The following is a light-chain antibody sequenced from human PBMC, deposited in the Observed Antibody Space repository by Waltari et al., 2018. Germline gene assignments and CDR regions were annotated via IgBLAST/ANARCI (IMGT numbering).Light chain of an antibody. Sequence: EIVMTQSPATLSGSPGESATLSCRASQSVGSNFAWYQQKPGQAPRLLISGASTGATGVPARFSGSGSGTEFTLTISSLQSEDFAIYYCQQHNNWPLTFGGGTKVESK. CDR1: QSVGSN. CDR2: GAS. J-gene: IGKJ4*01. V-gene: IGKV3-15*01. CDR3: QQHNNWPLT.